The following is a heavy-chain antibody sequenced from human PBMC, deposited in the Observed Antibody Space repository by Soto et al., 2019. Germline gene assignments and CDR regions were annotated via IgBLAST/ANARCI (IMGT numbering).Heavy chain of an antibody. CDR1: GGSISSSNW. CDR3: ARVRAAAGTTTTYYYYYGMDV. D-gene: IGHD6-13*01. V-gene: IGHV4-4*02. J-gene: IGHJ6*02. Sequence: QVQLQESGPGLVKPSGTLSLTCAVSGGSISSSNWWSWVRQPPGKGLEWIGEIYHSGSTNYNPSLKIRVPLSVDKSKNQFSLKLSSVTAADTAVYYCARVRAAAGTTTTYYYYYGMDVWGQGTTVTVSS. CDR2: IYHSGST.